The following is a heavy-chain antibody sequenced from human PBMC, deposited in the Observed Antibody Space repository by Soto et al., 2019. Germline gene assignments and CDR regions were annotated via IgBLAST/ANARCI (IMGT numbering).Heavy chain of an antibody. V-gene: IGHV1-2*02. D-gene: IGHD6-19*01. CDR2: INPNRGAT. J-gene: IGHJ4*02. CDR3: ARVAVSGTIDY. Sequence: QVQLVQSGAEVKKRGASVRVSCKASGYSITGYYLDWVRQAPGHGLEWMGWINPNRGATDYAQKFQGRVTMTRDTSINTAYMELSSLTSDDTAVYYCARVAVSGTIDYWGQGTLVTVSS. CDR1: GYSITGYY.